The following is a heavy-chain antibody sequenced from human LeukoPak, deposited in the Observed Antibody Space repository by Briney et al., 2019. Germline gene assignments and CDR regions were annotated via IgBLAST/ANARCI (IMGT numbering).Heavy chain of an antibody. D-gene: IGHD3-16*01. CDR2: IKQDESDK. CDR1: GFNFYRYW. J-gene: IGHJ4*02. CDR3: AGSDTYTPYYFDY. V-gene: IGHV3-7*01. Sequence: GGSLRLSCAVSGFNFYRYWMSWVRQAPGKGLEWVATIKQDESDKYYVGSVKDRFIISRDNAKNSLYLQLNSLRAEDTAVYYCAGSDTYTPYYFDYWGQGTLVTVSS.